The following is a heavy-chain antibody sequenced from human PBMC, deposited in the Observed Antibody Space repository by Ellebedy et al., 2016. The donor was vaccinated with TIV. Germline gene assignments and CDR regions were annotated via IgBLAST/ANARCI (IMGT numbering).Heavy chain of an antibody. Sequence: AASVKVSCKASGYTFTTYGVSWVRQAPGQGLEWMGWISAYHGNTNYAQKLQGRVNMTTDTSTSTAYMELRSLRSDDTAVYYCARDNCSGGSCYSRAFDIWGQGTMVTVSS. J-gene: IGHJ3*02. CDR2: ISAYHGNT. CDR1: GYTFTTYG. D-gene: IGHD2-15*01. V-gene: IGHV1-18*04. CDR3: ARDNCSGGSCYSRAFDI.